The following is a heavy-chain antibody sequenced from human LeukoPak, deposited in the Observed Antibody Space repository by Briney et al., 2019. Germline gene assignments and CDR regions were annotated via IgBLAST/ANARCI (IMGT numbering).Heavy chain of an antibody. Sequence: GGSLRLSCAASGFTFSSYSMNWVRQAPGKGLEWVSSISSSSGYIFYADSVKGRFTISRDNSEKIVYLQMDSLRVDDTAVYYCARGGYQPYYYMDVWGTGTTVTVSS. D-gene: IGHD2-2*01. J-gene: IGHJ6*03. CDR3: ARGGYQPYYYMDV. CDR2: ISSSSGYI. V-gene: IGHV3-21*01. CDR1: GFTFSSYS.